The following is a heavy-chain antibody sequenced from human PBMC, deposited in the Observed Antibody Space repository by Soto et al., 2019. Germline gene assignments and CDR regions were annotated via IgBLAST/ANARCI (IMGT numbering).Heavy chain of an antibody. CDR2: IKQDGSEK. V-gene: IGHV3-7*03. CDR1: GFTFSSYW. D-gene: IGHD5-12*01. CDR3: ARELYSGYDFDAYYYYYGMDV. J-gene: IGHJ6*02. Sequence: PGGSLRLSCAASGFTFSSYWMSWVRQAPGKGLEWVANIKQDGSEKYYVDSVKGRFTISRDNAKNSLYLQMNSLRAEDTAVYYCARELYSGYDFDAYYYYYGMDVWGQGTTVTVSS.